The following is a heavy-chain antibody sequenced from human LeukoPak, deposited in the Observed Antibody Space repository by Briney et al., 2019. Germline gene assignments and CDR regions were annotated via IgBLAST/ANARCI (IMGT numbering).Heavy chain of an antibody. D-gene: IGHD6-13*01. CDR3: ARDVDSITWTFEFDY. V-gene: IGHV3-66*01. J-gene: IGHJ4*02. Sequence: GGSLRLSCAPSGFTVSSNYMSSVRQAPGKGLEWVSVIYSDGSTYYADSVKGRFTISRDNSKNTLYLQMNSLRAEDTAVYYCARDVDSITWTFEFDYWGQGTLVTVSS. CDR1: GFTVSSNY. CDR2: IYSDGST.